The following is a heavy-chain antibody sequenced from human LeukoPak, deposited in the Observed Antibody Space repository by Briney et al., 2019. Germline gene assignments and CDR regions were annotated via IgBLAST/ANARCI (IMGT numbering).Heavy chain of an antibody. CDR2: INHSGST. D-gene: IGHD5-18*01. CDR1: GGSFSGYY. CDR3: ARGGDHTAATPFDP. Sequence: SETLSLTCAVYGGSFSGYYWSWIRQPPRKGLEWIGEINHSGSTNYNPSLKSRVTISVDTSKNQFSLKLSSVTAADTAVYYCARGGDHTAATPFDPWGQGTLVTVSS. J-gene: IGHJ5*02. V-gene: IGHV4-34*01.